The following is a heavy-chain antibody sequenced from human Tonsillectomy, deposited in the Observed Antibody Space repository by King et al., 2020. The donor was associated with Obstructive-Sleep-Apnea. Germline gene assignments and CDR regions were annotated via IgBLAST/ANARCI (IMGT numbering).Heavy chain of an antibody. Sequence: VQLVESGGGLVQPGGSLRLSCVASGFTFSRYWMTWVRQAPGKGLECVANIKQDGSEEYYVDFVKGRFTISRYNAKNSLSLPMNSLKAEEPAVYYCARGFVSWAGALRYHYLDNWGQGTLVTVSS. CDR2: IKQDGSEE. J-gene: IGHJ4*02. CDR1: GFTFSRYW. D-gene: IGHD3-9*01. CDR3: ARGFVSWAGALRYHYLDN. V-gene: IGHV3-7*03.